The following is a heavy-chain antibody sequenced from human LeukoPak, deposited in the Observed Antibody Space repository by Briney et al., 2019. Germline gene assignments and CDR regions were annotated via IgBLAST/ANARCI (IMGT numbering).Heavy chain of an antibody. CDR1: GFTFSSYG. D-gene: IGHD4-17*01. J-gene: IGHJ4*02. CDR2: ISGSGGST. Sequence: GGSLRPSCAASGFTFSSYGMSWVRQAPGKGLVWVSAISGSGGSTYYADSVKGRFTISRDNSKNTLYLQMNSLRAEDTAVYYCAKGVGDYVLGNFDYWGQGTLVTVSS. CDR3: AKGVGDYVLGNFDY. V-gene: IGHV3-23*01.